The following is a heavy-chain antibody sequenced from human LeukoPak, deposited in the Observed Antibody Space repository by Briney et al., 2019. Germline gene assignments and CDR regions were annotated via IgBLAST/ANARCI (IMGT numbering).Heavy chain of an antibody. D-gene: IGHD1-26*01. J-gene: IGHJ4*02. CDR2: IYYSGST. CDR1: GGPISSSSYY. V-gene: IGHV4-39*01. Sequence: SETLSLTCTVSGGPISSSSYYWGWIRQPPGKGLEWIGSIYYSGSTYYNPSLKSRVTISVDTSRNRFSLKLSSVTAADTAVYYCARRTSGTYSRSFDYWGQGTLVTVSS. CDR3: ARRTSGTYSRSFDY.